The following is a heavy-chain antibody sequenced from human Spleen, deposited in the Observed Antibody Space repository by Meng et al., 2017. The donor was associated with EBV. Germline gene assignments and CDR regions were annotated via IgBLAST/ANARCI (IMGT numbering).Heavy chain of an antibody. CDR3: AIRPGIAAAQDP. V-gene: IGHV4-34*01. Sequence: VQLQEWGVGLLEPSEPLSLTCAVYGGSFSGYYWSWIRQPPGKGLEWIGEINHSGSTNYNPSLKSRVTISVDTSKNQFSLKLSSVTAADTAVYYCAIRPGIAAAQDPWGQGTPVTVSS. J-gene: IGHJ5*02. CDR1: GGSFSGYY. CDR2: INHSGST. D-gene: IGHD6-13*01.